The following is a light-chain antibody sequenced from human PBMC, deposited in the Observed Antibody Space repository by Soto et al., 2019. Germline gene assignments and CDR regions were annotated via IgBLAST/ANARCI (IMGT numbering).Light chain of an antibody. CDR2: DVS. V-gene: IGLV2-14*01. CDR3: SSYTSSSTTV. Sequence: QSALTQPASVSGSPGQSITISCTGTSSDVGGYNYVSWYQQHPGKAPKLMIYDVSNRPSGVSNRFSGSKFGNTASLTISGLQAEDEADYYCSSYTSSSTTVFGTGTKLTVL. CDR1: SSDVGGYNY. J-gene: IGLJ1*01.